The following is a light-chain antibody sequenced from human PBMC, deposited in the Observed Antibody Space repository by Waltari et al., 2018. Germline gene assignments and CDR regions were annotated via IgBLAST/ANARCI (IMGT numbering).Light chain of an antibody. CDR2: EDT. V-gene: IGLV3-10*01. J-gene: IGLJ3*02. Sequence: SYELTPSTSVSVSPGQTARIPCSGDAVPKKFVSWDQQKSGQAPVLVIYEDTKRPAGIPGVSSGTTARTTATLTVSGDEVEDEADYCCSSTDRSNQRVFGGGTKLTVL. CDR3: SSTDRSNQRV. CDR1: AVPKKF.